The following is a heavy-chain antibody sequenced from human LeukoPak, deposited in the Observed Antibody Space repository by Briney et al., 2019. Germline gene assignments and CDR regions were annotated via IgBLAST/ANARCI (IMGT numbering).Heavy chain of an antibody. J-gene: IGHJ4*02. CDR1: GFTFSSYA. D-gene: IGHD3-22*01. CDR3: ARAGDTMMRPDY. Sequence: GGSLRLSCAASGFTFSSYAMHWGRQAPGKGLEWVAVISYDGSNKYYADSVKGRFTISRDNSKNTLYLQMNSLRAEDTAVYYCARAGDTMMRPDYWGQGTLVTVSS. V-gene: IGHV3-30*04. CDR2: ISYDGSNK.